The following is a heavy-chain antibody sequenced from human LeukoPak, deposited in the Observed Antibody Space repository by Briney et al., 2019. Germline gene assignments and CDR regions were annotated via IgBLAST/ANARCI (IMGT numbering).Heavy chain of an antibody. D-gene: IGHD4-11*01. J-gene: IGHJ4*02. CDR2: IKQDGSEK. V-gene: IGHV3-7*03. CDR1: GFTFRSYW. Sequence: PGGSLRLSCAASGFTFRSYWMSWVRQAPGKGLEWVANIKQDGSEKYYVDSVKGRFTISRDNSKNTLYLQMNSLRAEDTALYYCARYDYNNYVGYYDHWGQGTLVTVSS. CDR3: ARYDYNNYVGYYDH.